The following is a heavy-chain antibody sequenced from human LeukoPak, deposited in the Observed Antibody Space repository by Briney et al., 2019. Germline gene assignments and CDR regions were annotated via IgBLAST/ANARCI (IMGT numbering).Heavy chain of an antibody. J-gene: IGHJ4*02. D-gene: IGHD1-26*01. CDR3: ARGSRGTTDY. CDR1: GFTFSSYG. Sequence: AGGSLRLSCAASGFTFSSYGMSWVRQAPGGWREWVSAISGSGGSTYYADCVKGRFTISRDNSKNTLYLQMNSLRAEDTAVYYCARGSRGTTDYWGQGTLVTVSS. CDR2: ISGSGGST. V-gene: IGHV3-23*01.